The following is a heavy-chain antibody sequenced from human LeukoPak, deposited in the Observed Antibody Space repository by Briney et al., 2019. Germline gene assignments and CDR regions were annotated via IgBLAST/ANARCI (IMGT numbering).Heavy chain of an antibody. D-gene: IGHD5-12*01. CDR1: GFTFSNAW. J-gene: IGHJ4*02. V-gene: IGHV3-15*01. CDR2: IKSKTDGGTT. Sequence: GGSLRLSCAASGFTFSNAWMSWVRQAPGKGLEWVGRIKSKTDGGTTDYAATVKGRFTISRDDSKNTLYLQMKSLKTEDTAVYYCTTDQRGYVLFDYWGQGTLVTVSS. CDR3: TTDQRGYVLFDY.